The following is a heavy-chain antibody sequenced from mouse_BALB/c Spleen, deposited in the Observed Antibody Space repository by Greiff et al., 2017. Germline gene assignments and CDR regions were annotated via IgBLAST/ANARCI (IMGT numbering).Heavy chain of an antibody. D-gene: IGHD2-2*01. V-gene: IGHV5-17*02. J-gene: IGHJ2*01. Sequence: EVKLVESGGGLVQPGGSRKLSCAASGFTFSSFGMHWVRQAPEKGLEWVAYISSGSSTIYYADTVKGRFTISRDNPKNTLFLQMTSLRSEDTAMYYCARSPYGYGFDYWGQGTTLTVSS. CDR2: ISSGSSTI. CDR3: ARSPYGYGFDY. CDR1: GFTFSSFG.